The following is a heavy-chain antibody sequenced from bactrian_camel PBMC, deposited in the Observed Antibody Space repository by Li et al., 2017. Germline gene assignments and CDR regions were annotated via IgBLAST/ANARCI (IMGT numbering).Heavy chain of an antibody. D-gene: IGHD3*01. Sequence: QLVESGGGSVQAGGSLRLSCVASGYTLPMNMGWFRRLPGQGREGVAAIDSDGSSSYADSVKGRFTISKDIPKDTLYLQMNSLKTEDTAMYYCAADPYMTCIPPNVPRFDFLGQGTQVTVS. CDR2: IDSDGSS. CDR1: GYTLPMN. V-gene: IGHV3S10*01. J-gene: IGHJ4*01.